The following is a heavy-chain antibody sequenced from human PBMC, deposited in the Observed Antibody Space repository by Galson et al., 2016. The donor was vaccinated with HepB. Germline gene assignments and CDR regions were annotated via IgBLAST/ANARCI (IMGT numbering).Heavy chain of an antibody. J-gene: IGHJ6*02. CDR3: ARSVWRWRGMDV. CDR1: RFTFSYYA. CDR2: ISYDGSNK. Sequence: SLRLSCAASRFTFSYYAIHWVRQAPGKGLEWVAVISYDGSNKYYADSVKGRFTISRDNSKNMLYLQMNSLRAEDTAVYYCARSVWRWRGMDVWAKGPRSPSP. V-gene: IGHV3-30*04. D-gene: IGHD2-21*01.